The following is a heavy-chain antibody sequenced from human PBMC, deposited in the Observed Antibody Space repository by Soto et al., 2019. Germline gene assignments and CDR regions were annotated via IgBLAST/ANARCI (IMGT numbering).Heavy chain of an antibody. V-gene: IGHV4-34*01. CDR2: INHSGST. D-gene: IGHD6-13*01. Sequence: PSETLSLTCAVYGGSFSGYYWSWIRQPPGKGLEWIGEINHSGSTNYNPSLKSRVTISVDTSKNQFSLKLSSVTAADTAVYYCARYPDASAAAGFDYWGQGTLVTVSS. CDR3: ARYPDASAAAGFDY. J-gene: IGHJ4*02. CDR1: GGSFSGYY.